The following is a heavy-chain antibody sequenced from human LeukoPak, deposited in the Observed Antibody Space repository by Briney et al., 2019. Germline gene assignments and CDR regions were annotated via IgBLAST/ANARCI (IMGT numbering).Heavy chain of an antibody. Sequence: SCKVSGYTLTELSMHWVRQAPGKGLEWVAVISYDGSNKYYADSVKGRFTISRDNSKNTLYLQMNSLRAEDTAVYYCAKEAYTDTAMVLGYYFDYWGQGTLVTVSS. CDR3: AKEAYTDTAMVLGYYFDY. CDR2: ISYDGSNK. V-gene: IGHV3-30*18. CDR1: GYTLTELS. J-gene: IGHJ4*02. D-gene: IGHD5-18*01.